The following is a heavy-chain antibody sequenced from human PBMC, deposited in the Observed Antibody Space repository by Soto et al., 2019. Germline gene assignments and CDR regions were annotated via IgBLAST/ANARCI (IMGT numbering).Heavy chain of an antibody. CDR3: ASSSGNNYGVGTNYYFDY. CDR1: GGTFSTYS. D-gene: IGHD1-26*01. Sequence: QVQLVQSGAEVKKPGSSVKVSCKTSGGTFSTYSIVWVRQSPGEGLEWMGGIIPIFGTANYAQKFQDRVTMTADNSTNTAFMELSSLKSEDTAMYYCASSSGNNYGVGTNYYFDYWGQGTLVTFSS. V-gene: IGHV1-69*06. CDR2: IIPIFGTA. J-gene: IGHJ4*02.